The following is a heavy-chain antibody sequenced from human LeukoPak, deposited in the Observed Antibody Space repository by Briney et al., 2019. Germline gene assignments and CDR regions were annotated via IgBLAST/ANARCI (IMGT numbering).Heavy chain of an antibody. CDR2: IYHNIRP. V-gene: IGHV4-59*01. D-gene: IGHD2-15*01. CDR1: GDSITSYY. J-gene: IGHJ3*02. CDR3: VRDTREDCSGDSCFWDDAFDI. Sequence: SETLSLTCTVSGDSITSYYWSWIRQPPGKGLEWIGHIYHNIRPNYIRSLKSRVAISVDASKTQLSLKLSSLTAADTAVYDCVRDTREDCSGDSCFWDDAFDIWGQGTAVIVSS.